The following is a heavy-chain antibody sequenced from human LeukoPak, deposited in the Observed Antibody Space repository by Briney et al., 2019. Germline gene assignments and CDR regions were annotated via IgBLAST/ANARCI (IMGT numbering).Heavy chain of an antibody. CDR3: AKALRTYYYDSSGHFDY. CDR1: GFTFSSYA. J-gene: IGHJ4*02. CDR2: ISGSGGST. D-gene: IGHD3-22*01. V-gene: IGHV3-23*01. Sequence: GGSLRLSCAASGFTFSSYAMSWVPQAPGKGLEWVSAISGSGGSTYYADSVKGRFTISRDNSKNTLYLQMNSLRAEDTAVYYCAKALRTYYYDSSGHFDYWGQGTLVTVSS.